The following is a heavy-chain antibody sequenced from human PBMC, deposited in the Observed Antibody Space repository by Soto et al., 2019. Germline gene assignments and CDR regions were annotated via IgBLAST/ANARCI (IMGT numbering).Heavy chain of an antibody. CDR3: ATRPPDETYYGVFDY. D-gene: IGHD3-10*01. CDR1: GLTFSNHW. J-gene: IGHJ4*02. V-gene: IGHV3-7*02. CDR2: IKRDGSEK. Sequence: GGSLRLSCTVSGLTFSNHWMTWVRQAPGKGLEWVANIKRDGSEKSYVDSVKGRFSVSRDNTKNSLYLQMNNLRAEDTAVYYCATRPPDETYYGVFDYWGRGALVTVS.